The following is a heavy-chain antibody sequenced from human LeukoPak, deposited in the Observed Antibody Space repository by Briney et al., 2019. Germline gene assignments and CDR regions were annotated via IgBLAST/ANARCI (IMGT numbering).Heavy chain of an antibody. Sequence: PSGSLRLSCAGSGFSFSRYWMAWVRQAPGKGLEWVASIKQDLSRIHYVDSVKGRFTISRDNAKNSLFLQMNSLRVEDTAVYYCARLKDDVTKFDYWGQGTLATVSS. V-gene: IGHV3-7*01. D-gene: IGHD2-8*01. J-gene: IGHJ4*02. CDR2: IKQDLSRI. CDR3: ARLKDDVTKFDY. CDR1: GFSFSRYW.